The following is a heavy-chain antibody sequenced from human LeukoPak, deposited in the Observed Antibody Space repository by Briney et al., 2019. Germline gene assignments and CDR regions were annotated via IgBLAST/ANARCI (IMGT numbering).Heavy chain of an antibody. D-gene: IGHD6-19*01. CDR3: ARGESGWAYYYYYYMDV. V-gene: IGHV4-59*01. CDR1: AGSISSYY. CDR2: THYSGST. J-gene: IGHJ6*03. Sequence: PSETLSLTCTVSAGSISSYYWSWIRQPPGKGLEWIGYTHYSGSTNYNPFLKSRVTISVDTSKNQFSLKLSSVTAADTAVYYCARGESGWAYYYYYYMDVWGKGTTVTVSS.